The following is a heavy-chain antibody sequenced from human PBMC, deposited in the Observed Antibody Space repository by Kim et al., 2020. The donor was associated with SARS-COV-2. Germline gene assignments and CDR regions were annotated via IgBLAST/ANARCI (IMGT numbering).Heavy chain of an antibody. J-gene: IGHJ4*02. Sequence: VKGRLPSSRDNSKNTLYLQMNSLRAEDTAVYYCARYCSGGSCYLGSRAFDYWGQGTLVTVSS. D-gene: IGHD2-15*01. V-gene: IGHV3-30*07. CDR3: ARYCSGGSCYLGSRAFDY.